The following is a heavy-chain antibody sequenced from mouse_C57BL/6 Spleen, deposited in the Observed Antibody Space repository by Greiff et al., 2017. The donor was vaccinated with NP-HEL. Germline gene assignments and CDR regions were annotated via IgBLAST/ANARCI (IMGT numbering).Heavy chain of an antibody. V-gene: IGHV1-80*01. CDR2: IYPGDGDT. Sequence: VQGVESGAELVKPGASVKISCKASGYAFSSYWMNWVKQRPGKGLEWIGQIYPGDGDTNYNGKFKGKATLTADKSSSTAYMQLSSLTSEDSAVYFCARWDGSDAMDYWGQGTSVTVSS. CDR1: GYAFSSYW. D-gene: IGHD1-1*01. CDR3: ARWDGSDAMDY. J-gene: IGHJ4*01.